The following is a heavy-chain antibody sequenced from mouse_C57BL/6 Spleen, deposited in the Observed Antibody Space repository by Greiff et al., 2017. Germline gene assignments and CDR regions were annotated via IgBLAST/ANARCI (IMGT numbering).Heavy chain of an antibody. J-gene: IGHJ2*01. V-gene: IGHV5-17*01. CDR2: ISSGSSTI. CDR3: AKVPLYGSSSYYFDY. Sequence: EVMLVESGGGLVKPGGSLKLSCAASGFTFSDYGMHWVRQAPEKGLEWVAYISSGSSTIYYADTVKGRFTISRDNAKNTLFLQMTSLRSEDTAMYYCAKVPLYGSSSYYFDYWGQGTTLTVSS. CDR1: GFTFSDYG. D-gene: IGHD1-1*01.